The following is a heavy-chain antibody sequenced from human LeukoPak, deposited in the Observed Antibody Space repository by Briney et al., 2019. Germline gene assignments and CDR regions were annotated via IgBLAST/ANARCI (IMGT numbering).Heavy chain of an antibody. D-gene: IGHD3-22*01. CDR1: GGTFSSYA. J-gene: IGHJ3*02. Sequence: SVKVSCKASGGTFSSYAISWVRQAPGQGLEWMGGIIPIFGTADYAQKFQGRVTMTRDTSTSTAYMELRSLRSDDTAVYYCARDTYYYDSSGYHDAFDIWGQGTMVTVSS. V-gene: IGHV1-69*05. CDR3: ARDTYYYDSSGYHDAFDI. CDR2: IIPIFGTA.